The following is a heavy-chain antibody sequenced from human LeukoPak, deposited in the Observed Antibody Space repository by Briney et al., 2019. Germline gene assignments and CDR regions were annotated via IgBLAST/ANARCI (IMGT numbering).Heavy chain of an antibody. D-gene: IGHD6-6*01. Sequence: PGGSLRLSCAASGFTFSSYSMNWVRQAPGKGLEWVSSISSSSSYIYYADSVKGRFTISRDNAKNSLYLQMNSLRAEDTAVYYCAREGGSSSGYYFDYWGQGTLVTVSS. CDR2: ISSSSSYI. CDR3: AREGGSSSGYYFDY. J-gene: IGHJ4*02. V-gene: IGHV3-21*01. CDR1: GFTFSSYS.